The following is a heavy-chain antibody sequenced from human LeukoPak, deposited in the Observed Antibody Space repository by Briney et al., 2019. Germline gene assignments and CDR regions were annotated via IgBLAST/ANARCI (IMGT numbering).Heavy chain of an antibody. J-gene: IGHJ4*02. CDR1: GGSISSGGYY. CDR2: IYHSGST. D-gene: IGHD2-2*01. V-gene: IGHV4-30-2*01. CDR3: ARDSGQVPATAIPFDY. Sequence: SETLSLTCTVSGGSISSGGYYWSWIRQPPGKGLEWIGYIYHSGSTYYNPSLKSRVTISVDRSKNQFSLKLSSVTAADTAVYYCARDSGQVPATAIPFDYWGQGTLVTVSS.